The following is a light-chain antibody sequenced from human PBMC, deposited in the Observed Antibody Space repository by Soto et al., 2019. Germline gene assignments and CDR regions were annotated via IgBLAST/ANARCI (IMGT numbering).Light chain of an antibody. V-gene: IGKV1-5*01. CDR1: QNISSC. CDR3: KHLTLYSWT. CDR2: DAC. J-gene: IGKJ1*01. Sequence: EIQMTQSPSTLSPSVGDRVTITCRASQNISSCLAWYQQKPGKAPKLLIYDACSLESWVQSRFRGSGSGTEFTFNFSGLRSDYFANSTCKHLTLYSWTSDQETKVQIK.